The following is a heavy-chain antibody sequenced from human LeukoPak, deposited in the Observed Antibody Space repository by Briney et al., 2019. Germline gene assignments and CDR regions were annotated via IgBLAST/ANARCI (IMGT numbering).Heavy chain of an antibody. J-gene: IGHJ4*02. CDR3: TRDNRGGVGAINY. CDR2: IRSKAYGGTT. CDR1: GFIFGDYA. D-gene: IGHD1-26*01. Sequence: PGGSLRLSCTASGFIFGDYAMSWFRQAPGKGLEWVGFIRSKAYGGTTKYAASVKGRFTISRDDSKSIAYLQMNSLKTEDTAVYYCTRDNRGGVGAINYWGQGTLVTVSS. V-gene: IGHV3-49*03.